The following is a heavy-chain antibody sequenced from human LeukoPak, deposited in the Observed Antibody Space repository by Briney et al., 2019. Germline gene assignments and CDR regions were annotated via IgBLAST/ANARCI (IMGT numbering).Heavy chain of an antibody. J-gene: IGHJ3*02. CDR1: GGSFSGYY. CDR2: INHSGSA. D-gene: IGHD4-17*01. CDR3: AMTTVTTGRSSFDI. V-gene: IGHV4-34*01. Sequence: SETLSLTCAVYGGSFSGYYWSWILQPPGKGLEWIGEINHSGSADYNPSLKSRVTISVDTSKNHFSLKLSSVTAADTAVYYCAMTTVTTGRSSFDIWAQGTMVTVSS.